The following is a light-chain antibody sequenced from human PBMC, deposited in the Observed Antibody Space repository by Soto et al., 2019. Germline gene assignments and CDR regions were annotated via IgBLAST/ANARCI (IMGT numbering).Light chain of an antibody. V-gene: IGKV3-20*01. CDR2: GAS. Sequence: EIVLTQSPGTLSLSPGERATLSCRASQSVSSSYLAWYQQKPGQAPRLLIYGASSRATGIPDRFSGSGSGTDFTLTINRLEPEDFAVYYCQQYGSPPGTFGQGTKV. CDR3: QQYGSPPGT. J-gene: IGKJ1*01. CDR1: QSVSSSY.